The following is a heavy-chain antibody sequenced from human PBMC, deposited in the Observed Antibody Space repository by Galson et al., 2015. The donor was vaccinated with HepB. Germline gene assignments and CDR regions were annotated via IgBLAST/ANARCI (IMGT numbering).Heavy chain of an antibody. CDR2: VIPIFDTP. Sequence: SVKVYCKASGGTFRTFAISWVRQAPGQGLEWMGGVIPIFDTPNYAPRFRGRVTITADESTTTSYMEVSSLRPDDTAVYYCASGSYCSTTSCYLHRRYHYYGMDGWGQGTTVTVS. CDR1: GGTFRTFA. V-gene: IGHV1-69*13. D-gene: IGHD2-2*01. CDR3: ASGSYCSTTSCYLHRRYHYYGMDG. J-gene: IGHJ6*02.